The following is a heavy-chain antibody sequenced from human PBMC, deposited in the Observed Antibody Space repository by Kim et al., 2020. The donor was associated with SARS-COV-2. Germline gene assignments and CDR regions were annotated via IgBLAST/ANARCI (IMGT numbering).Heavy chain of an antibody. D-gene: IGHD2-21*02. Sequence: LTSRVTISVDTSKNQCSLKLSSVTAADTAVYYCARGGIGVVTASSNWFDPWGQGTLVTVSS. V-gene: IGHV4-34*01. CDR3: ARGGIGVVTASSNWFDP. J-gene: IGHJ5*02.